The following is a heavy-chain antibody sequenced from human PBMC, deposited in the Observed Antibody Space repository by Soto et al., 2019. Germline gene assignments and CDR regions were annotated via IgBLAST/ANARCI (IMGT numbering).Heavy chain of an antibody. CDR1: GFTFSSYA. V-gene: IGHV3-23*01. D-gene: IGHD2-15*01. CDR3: AKGQLIYCSGGSCSDVDY. CDR2: ISGSGGST. Sequence: VQLLESGGGLVQPGGSLRLSCAASGFTFSSYAMSWVRQAPGKGLEWVSAISGSGGSTYYADSVKGRFTISRDNSKNTLYLQMNSLRAEDTAVYYCAKGQLIYCSGGSCSDVDYWGQGTLVTVSS. J-gene: IGHJ4*02.